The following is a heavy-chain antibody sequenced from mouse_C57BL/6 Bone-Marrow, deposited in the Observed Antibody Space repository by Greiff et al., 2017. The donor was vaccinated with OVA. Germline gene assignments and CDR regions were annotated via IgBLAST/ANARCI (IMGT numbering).Heavy chain of an antibody. J-gene: IGHJ2*01. CDR3: ARPPATVVAPYFDY. V-gene: IGHV14-3*01. CDR2: IDPANGNT. Sequence: VHVKQSVAELVRPGASVKLSCTASGFNIKNTYMHWVKQRPEQGLEWIGRIDPANGNTKYAPKFQGKATITADTSSNTAYLQLSSLTSEDTAIYYCARPPATVVAPYFDYWGQGTTLTVSS. D-gene: IGHD1-1*01. CDR1: GFNIKNTY.